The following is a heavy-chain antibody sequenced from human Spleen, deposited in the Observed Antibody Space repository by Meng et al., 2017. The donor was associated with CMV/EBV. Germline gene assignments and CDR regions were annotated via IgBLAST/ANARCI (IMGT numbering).Heavy chain of an antibody. CDR1: GGTFSTYA. Sequence: SVKVSCKASGGTFSTYAISWVRQAPGQGLEWMGGIIPIFGTPSVAQKIQDRVTVTTDESATTAYMEMSSLRCEDTAVYYCARDDPRIAIFGVVTKYYYGMDVWGQGTTVTVSS. D-gene: IGHD3-3*01. CDR2: IIPIFGTP. J-gene: IGHJ6*02. V-gene: IGHV1-69*05. CDR3: ARDDPRIAIFGVVTKYYYGMDV.